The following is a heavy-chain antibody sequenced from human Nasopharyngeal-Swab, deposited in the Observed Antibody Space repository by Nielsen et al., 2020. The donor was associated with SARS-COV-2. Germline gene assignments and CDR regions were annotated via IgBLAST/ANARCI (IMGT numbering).Heavy chain of an antibody. CDR2: IYYSGST. CDR3: ARRPNCSSTSCSYYYYYMDV. D-gene: IGHD2-2*01. J-gene: IGHJ6*03. Sequence: RQAPGKGLEWIGSIYYSGSTYYNPSLKSRVTISVDTSKNQFSLKLSSVTAADTAVYYCARRPNCSSTSCSYYYYYMDVWGKGTTVTVS. V-gene: IGHV4-39*01.